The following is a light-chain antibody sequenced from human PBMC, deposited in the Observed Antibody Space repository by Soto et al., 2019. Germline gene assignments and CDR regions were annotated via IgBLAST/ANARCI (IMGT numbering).Light chain of an antibody. CDR3: SAHGGTNPYV. Sequence: QSALTQPPSASGSPGQSVAISCTGTASDIGGYTFVPWYQQHPGKAPKLLIYDVNKRPSGVPDRFSGSKSGNTASLTVSGLQAKDEADYYCSAHGGTNPYVFGTGTKLTVL. CDR2: DVN. V-gene: IGLV2-8*01. CDR1: ASDIGGYTF. J-gene: IGLJ1*01.